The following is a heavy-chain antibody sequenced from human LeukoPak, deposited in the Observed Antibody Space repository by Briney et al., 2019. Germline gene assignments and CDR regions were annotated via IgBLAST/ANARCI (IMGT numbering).Heavy chain of an antibody. D-gene: IGHD6-13*01. V-gene: IGHV3-74*01. CDR3: AKVGSSMSFYYYYGLDV. CDR2: INSDGSST. Sequence: GGSLRLSCAASGFTFSSYWMHWVRQAPGKGLVWVSRINSDGSSTNYADSVKGRFTISRDNSKNTLYLQMDSLRAEDTAVYYCAKVGSSMSFYYYYGLDVWGQGTTVTVSS. J-gene: IGHJ6*02. CDR1: GFTFSSYW.